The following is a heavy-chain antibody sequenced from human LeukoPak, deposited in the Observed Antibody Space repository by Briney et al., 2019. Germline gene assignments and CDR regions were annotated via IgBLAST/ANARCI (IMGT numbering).Heavy chain of an antibody. J-gene: IGHJ4*02. V-gene: IGHV3-9*01. CDR3: AKDADDSGDYVGIDY. CDR1: GFRFSSYA. Sequence: PGGSLRLSCAASGFRFSSYAMHWVRQAPGKGLEWVAGISWNRNTIGYADSLRDRFTIFRDDGENSLYLQINSLRPEDTALYYCAKDADDSGDYVGIDYWGQGTLVTVSS. D-gene: IGHD4-17*01. CDR2: ISWNRNTI.